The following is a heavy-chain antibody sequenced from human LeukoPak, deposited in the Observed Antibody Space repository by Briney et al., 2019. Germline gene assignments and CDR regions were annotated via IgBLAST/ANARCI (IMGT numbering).Heavy chain of an antibody. CDR2: INYSGST. CDR3: ARLSSSWTDYFDY. D-gene: IGHD6-13*01. V-gene: IGHV4-59*01. Sequence: SETLSLTCTVSGGSITNSYWNWIWQSPGKGLEWIGYINYSGSTNYNPSLKSRVTISVDTSKNQFSLKLSSVTAADTAVYYCARLSSSWTDYFDYWGQGTLVTVSS. CDR1: GGSITNSY. J-gene: IGHJ4*02.